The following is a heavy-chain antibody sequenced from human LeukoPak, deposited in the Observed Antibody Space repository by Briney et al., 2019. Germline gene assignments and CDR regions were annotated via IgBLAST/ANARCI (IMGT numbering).Heavy chain of an antibody. V-gene: IGHV3-11*01. Sequence: GGSLRLSCAASGFTFSDYYMSWVRQAPGKGLEWISYISSSGSTIYYSDSVKGRFTISRDNAKNSLYLQMNSLGAEDTAVYYCEAAADTSGYYFNYWGQGTLVTVSS. CDR3: EAAADTSGYYFNY. D-gene: IGHD6-13*01. J-gene: IGHJ4*02. CDR2: ISSSGSTI. CDR1: GFTFSDYY.